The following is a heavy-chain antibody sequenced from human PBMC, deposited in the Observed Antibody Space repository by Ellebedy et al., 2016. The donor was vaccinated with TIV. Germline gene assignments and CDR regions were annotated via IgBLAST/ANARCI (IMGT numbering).Heavy chain of an antibody. D-gene: IGHD1-26*01. CDR3: VKGHSGSYRILGY. Sequence: PGGSLRLSCAASGFTFSSSGMQWVRQAPGKGLEWVAVIPYDGSNIFYADSVKGRFTISRDNSKNTLYLQMNSLRIDDTAVYYCVKGHSGSYRILGYWGQGTLVTVSS. CDR1: GFTFSSSG. CDR2: IPYDGSNI. J-gene: IGHJ4*02. V-gene: IGHV3-30*18.